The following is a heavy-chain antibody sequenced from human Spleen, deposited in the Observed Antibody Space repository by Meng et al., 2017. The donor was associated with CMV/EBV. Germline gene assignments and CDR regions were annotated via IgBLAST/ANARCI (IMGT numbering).Heavy chain of an antibody. CDR3: ARRRGGSSWGDFDY. V-gene: IGHV3-21*01. CDR2: ISSSSSYI. J-gene: IGHJ4*02. Sequence: GESLKISCAASGFTFSSYSMNWVRQAPGKGLEWVSSISSSSSYIYYADSVKGRFTISRDNAKNSLYLQMNSLRAEDTAVYYCARRRGGSSWGDFDYWGQGTLVTVSS. D-gene: IGHD6-6*01. CDR1: GFTFSSYS.